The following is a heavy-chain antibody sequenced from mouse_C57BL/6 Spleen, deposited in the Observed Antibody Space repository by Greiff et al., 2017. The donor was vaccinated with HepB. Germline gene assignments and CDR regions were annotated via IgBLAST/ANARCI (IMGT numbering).Heavy chain of an antibody. Sequence: EVQLQESGPGLVKPSQSLSLTCSVTGYSITSGYYWNWIRQFPGNKLEWMGYISYDGSNNYNPSLKNRISITRDTSKNQFFLKLNSVTTEDTATYYCARGRIYYDYDGGGFFDYWGQGTTLTVSS. CDR3: ARGRIYYDYDGGGFFDY. CDR1: GYSITSGYY. J-gene: IGHJ2*01. D-gene: IGHD2-4*01. V-gene: IGHV3-6*01. CDR2: ISYDGSN.